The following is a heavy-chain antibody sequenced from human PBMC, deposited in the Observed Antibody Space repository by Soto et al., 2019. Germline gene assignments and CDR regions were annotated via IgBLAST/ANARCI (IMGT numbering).Heavy chain of an antibody. D-gene: IGHD2-15*01. CDR1: GGSVRSSGYY. J-gene: IGHJ4*02. Sequence: PSQTLSRTCTVSGGSVRSSGYYSAWIRQPPGKGLEWIGSLGSSGKTYRNPSLKSRVTMSDDTSKNQLSLRLSSVTAADTGVDYCARLTLAFTEPSDHWGKATRVTVS. CDR3: ARLTLAFTEPSDH. CDR2: LGSSGKT. V-gene: IGHV4-39*01.